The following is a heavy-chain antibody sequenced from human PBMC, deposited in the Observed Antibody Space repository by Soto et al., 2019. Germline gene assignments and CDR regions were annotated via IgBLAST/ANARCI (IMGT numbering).Heavy chain of an antibody. D-gene: IGHD3-9*01. V-gene: IGHV3-30-3*01. CDR3: ARDRYQLDTTAYYFLLFFDY. CDR2: ISYDEAKK. J-gene: IGHJ4*02. Sequence: GGSLRLSCAASGFAFSTYPMHWVRQAPGQXPEWVAVISYDEAKKYYADSVKGRFTISRDNSKNTLYLQMNSLRPEDTAIYYCARDRYQLDTTAYYFLLFFDYWGQGALVTVSS. CDR1: GFAFSTYP.